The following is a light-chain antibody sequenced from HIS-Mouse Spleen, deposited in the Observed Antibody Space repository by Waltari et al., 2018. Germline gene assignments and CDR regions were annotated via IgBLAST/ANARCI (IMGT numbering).Light chain of an antibody. J-gene: IGLJ3*02. CDR2: DVS. CDR1: RSDVGGYNY. CDR3: CSYAGSYTPWV. V-gene: IGLV2-11*01. Sequence: QSALTQPRSVSGSPGQSVTISCTGTRSDVGGYNYVSWYQQPPGKAPKLMIYDVSKRPSGVPDRFSGSKSGNTASLTISGLQAEDEADYYCCSYAGSYTPWVFGGGTKLTVL.